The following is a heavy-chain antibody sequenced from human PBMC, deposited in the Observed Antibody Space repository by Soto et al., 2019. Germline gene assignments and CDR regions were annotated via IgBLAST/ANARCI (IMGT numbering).Heavy chain of an antibody. Sequence: SETLSLTCAVYGGSFSGYYWSWIRQPPGKGLEWIGEINHSGSTNYNPSLKSRVTISVDTSKNQFSLKLSSVTAADTAVYYCARVRDFWSGYLVGYYFDYWGQGTLVTVSS. J-gene: IGHJ4*02. CDR2: INHSGST. CDR3: ARVRDFWSGYLVGYYFDY. CDR1: GGSFSGYY. D-gene: IGHD3-3*01. V-gene: IGHV4-34*01.